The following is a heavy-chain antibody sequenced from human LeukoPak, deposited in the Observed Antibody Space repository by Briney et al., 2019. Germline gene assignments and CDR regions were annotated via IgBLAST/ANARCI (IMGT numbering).Heavy chain of an antibody. V-gene: IGHV3-74*01. D-gene: IGHD3-22*01. CDR2: INSDGSST. CDR3: AKAGNSSGYYHSDY. Sequence: PGGSLRLSCAASGFTFSSYWMYWVRQAPGKGLVWVSRINSDGSSTSYADSVKGRFTISRDNAKNTLYLQMNSLRAEDTAVYYCAKAGNSSGYYHSDYWGQGTLVTVSS. CDR1: GFTFSSYW. J-gene: IGHJ4*02.